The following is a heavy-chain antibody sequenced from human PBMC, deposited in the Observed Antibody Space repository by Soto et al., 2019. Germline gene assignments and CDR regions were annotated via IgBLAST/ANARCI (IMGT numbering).Heavy chain of an antibody. CDR2: IYYSGST. J-gene: IGHJ5*01. Sequence: PSETLSLTCTVSGVYIRSTSYYWGWIRQPPGKGLEWIGSIYYSGSTNYRPSLKSRVTISVDTSKNQFSLELTSVTAADTAVYYCYGGRNWFDSWGQGTLVTVS. CDR3: YGGRNWFDS. CDR1: GVYIRSTSYY. V-gene: IGHV4-39*01. D-gene: IGHD3-10*01.